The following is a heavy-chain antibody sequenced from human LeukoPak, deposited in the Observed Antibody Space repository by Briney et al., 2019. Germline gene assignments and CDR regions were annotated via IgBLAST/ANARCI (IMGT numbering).Heavy chain of an antibody. CDR2: ISSSSGYI. Sequence: GGSLRLSCAASGFTFSSYWMNWARQAPGKGLEWVSSISSSSGYIYYADSVKGRFSISRDNAENSLYLQMDSLRVEDTAIYYCARARAYSGSYFDAFDIWGQGTTVTVSS. CDR1: GFTFSSYW. D-gene: IGHD1-26*01. CDR3: ARARAYSGSYFDAFDI. J-gene: IGHJ3*02. V-gene: IGHV3-21*01.